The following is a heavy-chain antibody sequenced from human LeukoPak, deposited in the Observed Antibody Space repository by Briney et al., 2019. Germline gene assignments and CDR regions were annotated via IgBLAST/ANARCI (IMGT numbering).Heavy chain of an antibody. CDR3: ARDHNDFWSGLGY. CDR1: GFTFNGFS. Sequence: GGSLRLSCAASGFTFNGFSMNWVRQAPGKGLEWVSSISSSGIYKYYADSAKGRFTISRDNAKNSLYLQMNSLRAEDTAVYYCARDHNDFWSGLGYWGQGTLVTVSS. J-gene: IGHJ4*02. V-gene: IGHV3-21*01. CDR2: ISSSGIYK. D-gene: IGHD3-3*01.